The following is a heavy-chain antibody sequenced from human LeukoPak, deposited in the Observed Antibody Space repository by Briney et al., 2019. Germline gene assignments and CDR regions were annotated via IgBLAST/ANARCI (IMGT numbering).Heavy chain of an antibody. Sequence: PGRSLRLSCAASGFTFDDYAMHWVRQAPGKGLEWVSGISWNSGSICYADSVKGRFTISRDNAKNSLYLQMNSLRAEDMALYYCAKDSSGYYNYFDYWGQGTLVTVSS. D-gene: IGHD3-22*01. CDR2: ISWNSGSI. V-gene: IGHV3-9*03. CDR3: AKDSSGYYNYFDY. J-gene: IGHJ4*02. CDR1: GFTFDDYA.